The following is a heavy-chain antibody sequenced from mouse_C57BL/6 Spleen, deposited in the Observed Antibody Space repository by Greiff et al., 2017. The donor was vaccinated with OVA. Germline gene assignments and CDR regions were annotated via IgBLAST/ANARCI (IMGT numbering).Heavy chain of an antibody. CDR2: IYPGSGST. Sequence: QVQLQQPGAELVKPGASVKMSCKASGYTFTSYWLTWVKQRPGQGLEWIGDIYPGSGSTNYNEKFKSKATLTVDTSSSTAYMQLSSLTSEDAAVYYCARFDGYYGDYWGKGTTLTVSS. CDR1: GYTFTSYW. CDR3: ARFDGYYGDY. D-gene: IGHD2-3*01. J-gene: IGHJ2*01. V-gene: IGHV1-55*01.